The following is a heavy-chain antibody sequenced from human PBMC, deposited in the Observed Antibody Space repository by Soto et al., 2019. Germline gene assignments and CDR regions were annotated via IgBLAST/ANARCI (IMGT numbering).Heavy chain of an antibody. CDR3: ARDSLWSGSSYNWFDP. CDR2: IYYSGST. Sequence: SETLSLTCTVSGGSISSGDYYWSWIRQPPGKGLEWIGYIYYSGSTYYNPAPRRRVTISVDTSKNQFSLKLSSVTATDTAVYYCARDSLWSGSSYNWFDPWGQGTLVTVSS. CDR1: GGSISSGDYY. D-gene: IGHD3-3*01. V-gene: IGHV4-30-4*01. J-gene: IGHJ5*02.